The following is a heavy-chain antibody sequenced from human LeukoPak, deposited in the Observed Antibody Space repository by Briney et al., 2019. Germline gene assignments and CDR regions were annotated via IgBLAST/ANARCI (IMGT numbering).Heavy chain of an antibody. J-gene: IGHJ4*02. CDR1: GGSMSGYY. CDR3: ARDIGSGSSTSDY. Sequence: SETLSLSCTVSGGSMSGYYWSWIRQPPGKGLKWIGYIYYSGSTNYNPSLKSRVTISVDTSKNQFSLKLSSVTAADTAVYYCARDIGSGSSTSDYWGQGTLVTVSS. CDR2: IYYSGST. D-gene: IGHD3-10*01. V-gene: IGHV4-59*01.